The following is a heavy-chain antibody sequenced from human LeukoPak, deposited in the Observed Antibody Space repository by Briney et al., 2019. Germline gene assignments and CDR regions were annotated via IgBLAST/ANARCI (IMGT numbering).Heavy chain of an antibody. J-gene: IGHJ3*02. V-gene: IGHV3-30*04. Sequence: GGSLRLSCAASGFTFSSYTMHWVRQAPGKGLEWVAVISYDGSNKYYADSVKGRFTISRDNSKNTLYLQMNSLRAEDTAVYYCARELSGSYFDAFDIWGQGTMVTVSS. CDR3: ARELSGSYFDAFDI. CDR1: GFTFSSYT. CDR2: ISYDGSNK. D-gene: IGHD1-26*01.